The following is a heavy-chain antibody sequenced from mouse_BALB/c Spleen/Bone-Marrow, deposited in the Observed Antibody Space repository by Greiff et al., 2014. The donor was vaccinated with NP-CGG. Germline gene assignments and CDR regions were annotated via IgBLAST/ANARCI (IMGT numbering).Heavy chain of an antibody. J-gene: IGHJ4*01. CDR3: ARWGIIYYYGSSPYAMDY. Sequence: EVQRVESGPELVKPGASVKMSCKASGYTFTSYVMHWVKQKPGQGLEWIGYINPYNDGTKYNEKFKGKATLTSDKSSSTAYMELSSLTSEDSAVYYCARWGIIYYYGSSPYAMDYWGQGTSVTVSS. CDR2: INPYNDGT. D-gene: IGHD1-1*01. V-gene: IGHV1-14*01. CDR1: GYTFTSYV.